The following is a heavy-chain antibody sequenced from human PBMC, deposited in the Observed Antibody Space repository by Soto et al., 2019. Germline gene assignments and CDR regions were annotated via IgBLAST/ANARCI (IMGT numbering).Heavy chain of an antibody. CDR2: IHPGDSDT. V-gene: IGHV5-51*01. CDR1: GYSFTSYW. CDR3: ATTKEGYSYAFDY. Sequence: PGESLKISCKGSGYSFTSYWIGWVRQMPGKGLEWMGIIHPGDSDTRYSPSFQGQVTISADKSISTAYLQWSSLKASDTAMYYCATTKEGYSYAFDYWGQGTLVTVSS. D-gene: IGHD5-18*01. J-gene: IGHJ4*02.